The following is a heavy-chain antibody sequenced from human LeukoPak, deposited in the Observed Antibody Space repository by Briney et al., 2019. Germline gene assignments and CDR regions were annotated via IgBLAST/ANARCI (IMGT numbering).Heavy chain of an antibody. D-gene: IGHD1-26*01. CDR2: ISGSGGST. V-gene: IGHV3-23*01. CDR3: AKDRLGAMMYFDF. CDR1: GFTFSDAR. Sequence: GGSLRLSCAASGFTFSDARMNWVRQAPGKGLEWVSAISGSGGSTYYADSVKGRVTISRDNSKNTLYLQVNSLRVEDTAVYYCAKDRLGAMMYFDFWGQGTLVTVSS. J-gene: IGHJ4*02.